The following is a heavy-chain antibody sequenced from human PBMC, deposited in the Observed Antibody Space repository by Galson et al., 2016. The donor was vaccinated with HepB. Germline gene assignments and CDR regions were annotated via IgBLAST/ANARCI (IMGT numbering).Heavy chain of an antibody. CDR2: ISSSGDNI. V-gene: IGHV3-11*04. CDR1: GFTFSDYY. Sequence: FLRLSCAASGFTFSDYYMSWIRQAPGKGLEWISYISSSGDNIYHADSVKGRFTISRDNAKNSLHLQTDSLRVEDTALYYCARNLYSGADYSVDYWGQGTLVTVSS. J-gene: IGHJ4*02. CDR3: ARNLYSGADYSVDY. D-gene: IGHD4-11*01.